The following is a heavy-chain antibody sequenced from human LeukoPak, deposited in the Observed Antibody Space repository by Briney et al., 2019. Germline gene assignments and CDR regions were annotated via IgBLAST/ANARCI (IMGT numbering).Heavy chain of an antibody. D-gene: IGHD6-6*01. CDR1: GFTFSHYA. V-gene: IGHV3-48*01. CDR3: ARGGAARPDI. Sequence: GGSLRLSCAASGFTFSHYALHWVRQAPGKGLEWVSYISSSRSSIDYADSVRGRFTISRDNARNSLYLQMNSLRAEDTAVYYCARGGAARPDIWGQGTMVTVSS. J-gene: IGHJ3*02. CDR2: ISSSRSSI.